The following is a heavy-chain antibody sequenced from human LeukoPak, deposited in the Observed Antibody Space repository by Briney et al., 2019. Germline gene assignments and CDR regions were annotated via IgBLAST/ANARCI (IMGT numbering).Heavy chain of an antibody. V-gene: IGHV3-48*04. CDR1: GFTFSSYS. D-gene: IGHD3-10*01. J-gene: IGHJ6*03. CDR3: ARVGRGFGELFHIYYYMDV. CDR2: ISSSGSTI. Sequence: GGSLRLSCAASGFTFSSYSMNWVRQAPGKGLEWVSYISSSGSTIYYADSVKGRFTISRDNAKNSLYLQMNSLRAEDTAVYYCARVGRGFGELFHIYYYMDVWGKGTTVTISS.